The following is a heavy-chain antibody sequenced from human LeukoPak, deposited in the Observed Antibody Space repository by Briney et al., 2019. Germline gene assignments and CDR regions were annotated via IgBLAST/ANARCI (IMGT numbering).Heavy chain of an antibody. Sequence: GGSLRLSCAVSGLTFRSYWMDWVRQAPGKGLEWLASINPDGNKKYSADSVKGRFTISRDNAENSLYLQMNSLRVEDTAFYYCARDLAYSRLDYWGQGMLVTVSS. D-gene: IGHD5-18*01. CDR2: INPDGNKK. CDR3: ARDLAYSRLDY. CDR1: GLTFRSYW. V-gene: IGHV3-7*01. J-gene: IGHJ4*02.